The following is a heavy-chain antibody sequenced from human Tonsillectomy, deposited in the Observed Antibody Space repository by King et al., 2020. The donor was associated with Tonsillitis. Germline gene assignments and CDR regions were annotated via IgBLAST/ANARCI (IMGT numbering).Heavy chain of an antibody. CDR2: VKSKTDGGTT. CDR1: GFTFSNAW. D-gene: IGHD3-10*01. CDR3: TTVGGYWITLVRGVRNYYFDY. J-gene: IGHJ4*02. Sequence: VQLVESGGGLVKPGGSLRLSCAASGFTFSNAWMSWVRQAPGKGLEWVGRVKSKTDGGTTDYAAPVKGRFTISRDDSKNTLYLQMNSLKTKDTAVYYRTTVGGYWITLVRGVRNYYFDYWGQGTLVTVSS. V-gene: IGHV3-15*01.